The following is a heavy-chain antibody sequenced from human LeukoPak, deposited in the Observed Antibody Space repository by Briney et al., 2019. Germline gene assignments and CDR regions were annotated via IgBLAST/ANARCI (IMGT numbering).Heavy chain of an antibody. D-gene: IGHD3-9*01. CDR2: IASSGRNT. Sequence: GGSLRLSCAASGFNFNDAAMTWVRQAPGKGLEWVSLIASSGRNTYYTDSVRGRFTISRDNSKKTLSLQMNSLRVEDTAIYYCAKDRPISPFDYWGQGTLVTVSS. V-gene: IGHV3-23*01. CDR1: GFNFNDAA. J-gene: IGHJ4*02. CDR3: AKDRPISPFDY.